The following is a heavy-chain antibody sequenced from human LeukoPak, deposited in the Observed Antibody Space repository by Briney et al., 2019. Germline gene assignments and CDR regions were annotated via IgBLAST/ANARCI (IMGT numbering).Heavy chain of an antibody. CDR3: AGSRGKRITMFRVFDH. J-gene: IGHJ4*02. V-gene: IGHV3-21*01. CDR1: GLTFSSAS. CDR2: ISSTSEYI. Sequence: GGSLRLSCVVSGLTFSSASMAWVQQAPGKGLEWVSSISSTSEYIFQKDSLKGRFTISRDNAKNSVFLQMNSLRAEDTAVYYCAGSRGKRITMFRVFDHWGQGTLVTVSS. D-gene: IGHD3-10*01.